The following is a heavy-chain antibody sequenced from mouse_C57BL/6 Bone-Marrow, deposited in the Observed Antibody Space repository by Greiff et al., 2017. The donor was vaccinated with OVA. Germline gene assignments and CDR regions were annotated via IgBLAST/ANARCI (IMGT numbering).Heavy chain of an antibody. Sequence: VQLQQSGAELVRPGASVKLSCTASGFNIKDDYMHWVKQRPEQGLEWIGWIDPENGDTEYASQFQGKATITADTSSNTAYLQLSSLTSEDTAVYYCTTDSSGFFDYWGQGTTLTVSS. J-gene: IGHJ2*01. CDR3: TTDSSGFFDY. V-gene: IGHV14-4*01. CDR1: GFNIKDDY. CDR2: IDPENGDT. D-gene: IGHD3-2*02.